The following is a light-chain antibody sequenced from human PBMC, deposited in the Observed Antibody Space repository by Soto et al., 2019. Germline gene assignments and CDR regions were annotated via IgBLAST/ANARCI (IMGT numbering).Light chain of an antibody. CDR3: QQYNNWPPYA. Sequence: EVVMTQSPATLSASPGERVILSCRASQNIGSNLAWYQQRPGQAPRLLMYGASTRATETPARFSGSGSATDFTLTISSLQSEDIAVYYCQQYNNWPPYAVGQGTKVDIK. J-gene: IGKJ2*01. CDR2: GAS. CDR1: QNIGSN. V-gene: IGKV3-15*01.